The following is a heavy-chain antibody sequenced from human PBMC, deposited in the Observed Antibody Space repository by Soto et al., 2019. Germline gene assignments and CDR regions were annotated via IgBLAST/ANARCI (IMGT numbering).Heavy chain of an antibody. D-gene: IGHD3-3*01. CDR3: ARGQRFSDWFDP. V-gene: IGHV4-4*07. Sequence: QVHLQESGPGLVKPSETLSLSCSVSGGSMNNYYWTWIRLPAGKGLEWIGRIYSSGGTHYNPSLKSRVTISLATSKNQFSLRLNSVTAADTAVYYCARGQRFSDWFDPWCQGTLVTVSS. CDR2: IYSSGGT. J-gene: IGHJ5*02. CDR1: GGSMNNYY.